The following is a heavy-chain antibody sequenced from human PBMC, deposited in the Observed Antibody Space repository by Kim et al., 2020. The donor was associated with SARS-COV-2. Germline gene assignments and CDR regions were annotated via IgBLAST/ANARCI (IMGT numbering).Heavy chain of an antibody. J-gene: IGHJ4*02. Sequence: SETLSLTCAVYGGSFSGYYWSWIRQPPGKGLEWIGEINHSGSTNYNPSLKSRVTISVDTSKNQFSLKLSSVTAADTAVYYCARGLRYFDWFNDYWGQGTLVTVSS. CDR1: GGSFSGYY. V-gene: IGHV4-34*01. CDR3: ARGLRYFDWFNDY. D-gene: IGHD3-9*01. CDR2: INHSGST.